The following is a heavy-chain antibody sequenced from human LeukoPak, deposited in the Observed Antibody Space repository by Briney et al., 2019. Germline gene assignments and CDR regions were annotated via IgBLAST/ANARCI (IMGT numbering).Heavy chain of an antibody. J-gene: IGHJ5*02. CDR2: IFYSGST. D-gene: IGHD5-24*01. Sequence: PSETLSLTCTVSGGSISTSNYYWGWIRQPPGKGLEWIGNIFYSGSTYYNPSLKSRVTISVDTSKNQFSLKLSSVTAADTAVYYCARANFNWFDPWGQGTLVTVSS. V-gene: IGHV4-39*07. CDR1: GGSISTSNYY. CDR3: ARANFNWFDP.